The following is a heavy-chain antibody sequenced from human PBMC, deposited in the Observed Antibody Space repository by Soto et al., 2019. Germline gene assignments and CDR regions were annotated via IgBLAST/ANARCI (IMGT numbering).Heavy chain of an antibody. J-gene: IGHJ5*02. CDR3: AKDRSGGAYNWFDP. CDR1: GFTFSSYW. Sequence: EVQLVESGGGLVQPGGSLRLSCTASGFTFSSYWMHWVRQAPGKGLVWVSHINSDGSTTNYADSVKGRFTISRDNAKNTLYLQMNSLRAEGTGVYYCAKDRSGGAYNWFDPWGQGILVTVSS. V-gene: IGHV3-74*01. CDR2: INSDGSTT. D-gene: IGHD6-19*01.